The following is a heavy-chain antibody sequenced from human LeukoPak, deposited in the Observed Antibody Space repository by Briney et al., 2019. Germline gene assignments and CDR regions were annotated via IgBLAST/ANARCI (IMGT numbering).Heavy chain of an antibody. D-gene: IGHD3-10*01. V-gene: IGHV3-74*01. J-gene: IGHJ4*02. Sequence: GGSLRLSCTASGFAFSGYWMHWVRQAPGKGLVWVSCIKSDGSFTSIADSAKGRFTISRDNAKNTVYLQMNSQRAEDTAVYYCVRDNRSYNFDYWGQGTLVTVSS. CDR2: IKSDGSFT. CDR3: VRDNRSYNFDY. CDR1: GFAFSGYW.